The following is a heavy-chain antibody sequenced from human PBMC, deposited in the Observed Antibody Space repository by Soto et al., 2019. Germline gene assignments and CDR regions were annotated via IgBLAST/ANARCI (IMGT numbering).Heavy chain of an antibody. D-gene: IGHD2-2*01. CDR3: ARAVVVPAAMVSGWFDP. J-gene: IGHJ5*02. CDR1: GYTFTSYG. CDR2: ISAYNGNT. V-gene: IGHV1-18*01. Sequence: ASVKVSCKASGYTFTSYGISWVRQAPGQGLEWMGWISAYNGNTNYAQKLQGRVTMTTDTSTSTAYMELRSLRSDDTAVYYCARAVVVPAAMVSGWFDPWGQGTLVTVSS.